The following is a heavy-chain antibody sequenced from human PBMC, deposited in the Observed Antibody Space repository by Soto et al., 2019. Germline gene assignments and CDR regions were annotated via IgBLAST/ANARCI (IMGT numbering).Heavy chain of an antibody. Sequence: GGSLRLSCAASAISFNTYGVTWVRQAPGKGLEWVSTVTVTGGSTYYADSVKGRFTISRDNAKNSLYLQMNSLRAEDTAVYYCARGYEYYYDSSGYYLYWGQGTLVTVSS. CDR2: VTVTGGST. CDR3: ARGYEYYYDSSGYYLY. V-gene: IGHV3-21*04. J-gene: IGHJ4*02. CDR1: AISFNTYG. D-gene: IGHD3-22*01.